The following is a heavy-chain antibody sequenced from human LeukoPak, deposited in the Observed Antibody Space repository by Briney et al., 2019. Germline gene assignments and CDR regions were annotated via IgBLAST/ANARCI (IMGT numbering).Heavy chain of an antibody. CDR2: IGTSGRYT. CDR1: GFTFSIYG. CDR3: ARDDFWSGDYYYYYMDV. V-gene: IGHV3-21*06. Sequence: PGGSLRLSCVVSGFTFSIYGVNWVRQAPGKGLEWVSSIGTSGRYTYYADSVKGRFTISRDNAKNSLYLQMNSLRAEDTAVYYCARDDFWSGDYYYYYMDVWGKGTTVTVS. D-gene: IGHD3-3*01. J-gene: IGHJ6*03.